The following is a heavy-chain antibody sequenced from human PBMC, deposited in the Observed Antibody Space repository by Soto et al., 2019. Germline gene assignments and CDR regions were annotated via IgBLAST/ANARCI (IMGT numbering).Heavy chain of an antibody. CDR1: GFTVSSNY. Sequence: EVQLVETGGGLIQPGGSLRLSCAASGFTVSSNYMSWVRQAPGKGLEWVSVIYSGGSTYYADSVKGRFTISRDNSKNTLYLQMNSLRAEDTAVYYCARDHKSYGAYYYGMDVWGQGTTVTVSS. CDR3: ARDHKSYGAYYYGMDV. J-gene: IGHJ6*02. D-gene: IGHD4-17*01. CDR2: IYSGGST. V-gene: IGHV3-53*02.